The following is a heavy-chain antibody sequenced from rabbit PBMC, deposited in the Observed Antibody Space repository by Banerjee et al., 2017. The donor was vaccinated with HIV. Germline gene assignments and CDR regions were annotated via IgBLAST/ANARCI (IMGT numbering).Heavy chain of an antibody. CDR1: GFSLSSYY. CDR3: ARGVYTAGYVGGTYTTGYYFAL. V-gene: IGHV1S40*01. Sequence: QSLEESGGDLVKPGASLTLTCTASGFSLSSYYMCWVRQAPGKGLEWIGCIGIGSSGSTYYASWAKGRFTISRTSSTTVTLQMTSLTAADTATYFCARGVYTAGYVGGTYTTGYYFALWGPGTLVTVS. D-gene: IGHD8-1*01. J-gene: IGHJ4*01. CDR2: IGIGSSGST.